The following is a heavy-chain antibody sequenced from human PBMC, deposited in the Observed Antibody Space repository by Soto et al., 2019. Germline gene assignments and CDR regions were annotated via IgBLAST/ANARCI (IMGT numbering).Heavy chain of an antibody. J-gene: IGHJ4*02. D-gene: IGHD3-3*01. CDR3: AREGVGPYDCWSGYYVH. Sequence: QVQLVESGGGVVQPGRSLRLSCTASGFIFSQYVMHWVRQAPGKGLEWVAIISYDATNQYYADSVRGRFTISRDNSNNTVYLQMNRLSAEDTAVYYCAREGVGPYDCWSGYYVHWGQGTLVTVSS. V-gene: IGHV3-30-3*01. CDR2: ISYDATNQ. CDR1: GFIFSQYV.